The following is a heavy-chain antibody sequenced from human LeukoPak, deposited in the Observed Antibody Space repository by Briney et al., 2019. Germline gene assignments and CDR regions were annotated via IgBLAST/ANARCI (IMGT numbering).Heavy chain of an antibody. Sequence: GGSLRLSCAASGFTFSSFGLSWVRQAPGKGLEWVSSISSSSSYIYCADSVKGRFTISRDNAKNSLYLQMNSLRAEDTAVYYCARPVRGVISIIGFDYWGQGTLVAVSS. J-gene: IGHJ4*02. V-gene: IGHV3-21*01. CDR3: ARPVRGVISIIGFDY. CDR2: ISSSSSYI. CDR1: GFTFSSFG. D-gene: IGHD3-10*01.